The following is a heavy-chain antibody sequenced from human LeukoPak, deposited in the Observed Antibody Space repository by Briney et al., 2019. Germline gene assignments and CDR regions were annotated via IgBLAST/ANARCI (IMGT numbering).Heavy chain of an antibody. CDR2: IRPEGTTT. CDR1: GFTFSTYW. V-gene: IGHV3-74*03. D-gene: IGHD3-9*01. CDR3: ARDLDWILFDY. J-gene: IGHJ4*02. Sequence: GGSLRLSCAASGFTFSTYWMHWVRQAPGKGLVWVARIRPEGTTTAYADSAKGRFTISRDNAKNTLFLQMNSLSAEDTAVYYCARDLDWILFDYWGQGTLVTVSS.